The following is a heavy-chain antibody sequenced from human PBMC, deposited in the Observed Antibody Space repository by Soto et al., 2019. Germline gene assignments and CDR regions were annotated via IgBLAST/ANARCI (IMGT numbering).Heavy chain of an antibody. J-gene: IGHJ4*02. V-gene: IGHV4-59*01. Sequence: SETLSLTCTVSGGSISGYYWTWIRQPPGKALEWIGYVSYSGSTNSNPSLKSRVTISVDTSKNQFSLKLNSVTTADTAVYYCARDRWNGYNYGGIDHWGQGTLVTVS. CDR3: ARDRWNGYNYGGIDH. CDR2: VSYSGST. D-gene: IGHD5-12*01. CDR1: GGSISGYY.